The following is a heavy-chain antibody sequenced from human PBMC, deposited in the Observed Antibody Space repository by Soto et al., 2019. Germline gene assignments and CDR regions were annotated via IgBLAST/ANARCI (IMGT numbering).Heavy chain of an antibody. V-gene: IGHV3-53*01. D-gene: IGHD3-9*01. J-gene: IGHJ6*02. Sequence: GGSLRLSCAASGFTVGSNYMSWVRQAPGKGLEWVSVIYSEGTPYYADSVKGRFTISREDSNNTLYLHMNNLRAEDTAVYYCARSTYYDILTGSYYYYAMDVWGQGTTVTVSS. CDR1: GFTVGSNY. CDR2: IYSEGTP. CDR3: ARSTYYDILTGSYYYYAMDV.